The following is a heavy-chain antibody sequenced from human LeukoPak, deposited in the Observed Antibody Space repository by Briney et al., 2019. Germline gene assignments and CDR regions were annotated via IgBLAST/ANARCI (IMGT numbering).Heavy chain of an antibody. J-gene: IGHJ4*02. Sequence: ASVKVSCKASGYTFTSYGISWVRQAPGQGLEWMGWISAYNGNTNYAQKLQGRVTMTTDTSTSTAYMELRSLRSDDTAVYYCAREDSSGWTREQYFDYWGQGTLVTVSS. CDR2: ISAYNGNT. V-gene: IGHV1-18*01. CDR3: AREDSSGWTREQYFDY. D-gene: IGHD6-19*01. CDR1: GYTFTSYG.